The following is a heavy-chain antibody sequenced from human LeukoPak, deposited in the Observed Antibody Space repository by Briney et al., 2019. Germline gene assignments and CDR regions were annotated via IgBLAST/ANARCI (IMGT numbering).Heavy chain of an antibody. D-gene: IGHD3-22*01. CDR3: ARRGQGYYDSSGYYYFDY. J-gene: IGHJ4*02. V-gene: IGHV4-59*08. CDR1: GGSISSYY. Sequence: SPSETLSLTCTVSGGSISSYYWSWIRQPPGKGLEWIGYIYYSGSTNYNPSLKSRVTISVDTSKNQFSLKLSSVTAADTAVYYCARRGQGYYDSSGYYYFDYWGQGTLVTVSS. CDR2: IYYSGST.